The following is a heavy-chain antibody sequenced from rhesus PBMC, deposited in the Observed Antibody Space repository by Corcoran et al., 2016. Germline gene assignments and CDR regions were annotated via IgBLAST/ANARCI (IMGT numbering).Heavy chain of an antibody. CDR1: GYTFTSYS. CDR3: TRGAAAGTHLDY. J-gene: IGHJ4*01. V-gene: IGHV1-1*01. CDR2: IYPYNDNK. D-gene: IGHD6-31*01. Sequence: QVQLVQSGAEIKQPGASVKLSCKASGYTFTSYSMHWVRQAPGQGLEWIGLIYPYNDNKDYAKNFQGRVTITTDTSTSTGYMELSSLRSEDTAVYYCTRGAAAGTHLDYWGQGVLVTVSS.